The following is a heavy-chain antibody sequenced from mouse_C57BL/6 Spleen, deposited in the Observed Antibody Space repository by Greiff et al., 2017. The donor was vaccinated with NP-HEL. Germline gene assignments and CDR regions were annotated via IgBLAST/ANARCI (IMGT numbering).Heavy chain of an antibody. CDR2: IYPGSGNT. V-gene: IGHV1-76*01. CDR1: GYTFTDYY. J-gene: IGHJ1*03. CDR3: ARSPSYFDV. Sequence: QVQLKESGAELVRPGASVKLSCKASGYTFTDYYINWVKQRPGQGLEWIARIYPGSGNTYYNEKFKGKATLTAEKSSSTAYMQLSSLTSEDSAVYFCARSPSYFDVWGTGTTVTVSS.